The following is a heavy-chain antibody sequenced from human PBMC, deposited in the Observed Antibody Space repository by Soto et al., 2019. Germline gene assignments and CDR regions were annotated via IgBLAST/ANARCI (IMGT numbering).Heavy chain of an antibody. D-gene: IGHD2-15*01. CDR1: GFTFDDYA. J-gene: IGHJ4*02. CDR2: ISWNSGSI. CDR3: AKGSPCSGGSCSIYYFDY. V-gene: IGHV3-9*01. Sequence: EVQLVESGGGLVQPGRSLRLSCAASGFTFDDYAMHWVRQAPGKGLEWVSGISWNSGSIGYADSVKGRFTISRDNAKNSLYPQMNSLRAEDTALYYCAKGSPCSGGSCSIYYFDYWGQGTLVTVSS.